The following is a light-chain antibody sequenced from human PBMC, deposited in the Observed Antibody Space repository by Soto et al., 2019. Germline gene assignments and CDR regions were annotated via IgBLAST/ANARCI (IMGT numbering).Light chain of an antibody. V-gene: IGLV2-14*01. CDR1: SSDVGGYNY. CDR3: SSYTSSSTYV. CDR2: EVS. Sequence: QSVLTQPASVSGSPGQSITISCTGTSSDVGGYNYVSWFQQHPGKAPKLMIYEVSNRPSGVSDRFSGPKSGNTASLTISGLQAEDEADYYCSSYTSSSTYVFGTGTKVPVL. J-gene: IGLJ1*01.